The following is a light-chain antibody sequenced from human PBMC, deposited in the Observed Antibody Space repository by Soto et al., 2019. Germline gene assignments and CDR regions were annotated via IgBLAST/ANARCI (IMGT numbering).Light chain of an antibody. CDR1: QSVSSSY. V-gene: IGKV3-20*01. J-gene: IGKJ1*01. CDR3: QQYGDSPQT. CDR2: GAS. Sequence: EIVLTQSPATLSLSPGERATLSCRASQSVSSSYLAWYQQKPGQAPRLLIYGASNRATGIPARFSGSGSGTDFTLTISSLEPEDFAVYYCQQYGDSPQTFGPGTKVDI.